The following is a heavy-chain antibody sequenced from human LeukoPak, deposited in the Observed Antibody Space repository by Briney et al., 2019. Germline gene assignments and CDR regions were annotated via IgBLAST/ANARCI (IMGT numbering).Heavy chain of an antibody. V-gene: IGHV3-7*03. CDR1: GFPFSNYW. CDR2: IKQDGSER. J-gene: IGHJ4*02. D-gene: IGHD6-13*01. Sequence: GGPLTLSCAASGFPFSNYWMLGAPQAPEEGGEWVANIKQDGSERNYVHPVKGRFTISRDNGKNSLYLQIISLRAEDRDVYYCARGWSGFEYWGQGTLVTVSS. CDR3: ARGWSGFEY.